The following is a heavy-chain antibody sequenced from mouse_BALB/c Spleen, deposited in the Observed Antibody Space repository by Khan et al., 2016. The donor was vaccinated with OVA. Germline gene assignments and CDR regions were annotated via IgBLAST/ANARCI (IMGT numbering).Heavy chain of an antibody. CDR3: ARPPYYSYTLDY. D-gene: IGHD2-10*01. Sequence: QIQLVQSGPELKKPGETVKISCKASGYTFTNYGMNWVKQSPGKALKWMGWINTYTGEPTYADDFKGRFAFSLDTSASSAYLQLNNLKNEDTATYFCARPPYYSYTLDYWGKGTSVTVSS. CDR2: INTYTGEP. CDR1: GYTFTNYG. J-gene: IGHJ4*01. V-gene: IGHV9-3-1*01.